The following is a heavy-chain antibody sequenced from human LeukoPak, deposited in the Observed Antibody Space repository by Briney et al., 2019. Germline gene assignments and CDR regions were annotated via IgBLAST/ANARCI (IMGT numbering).Heavy chain of an antibody. CDR2: ISSSSSYI. J-gene: IGHJ4*02. Sequence: GGSLRLSCAASGFTFSSYSMNWVRQAPGKGLEWVSSISSSSSYIYYADSVKGRFTISRDNAKNSLYLQMNSLRAEDTAVYYCARVSPRAHFDYWGQGTLVTVSS. V-gene: IGHV3-21*01. CDR1: GFTFSSYS. CDR3: ARVSPRAHFDY.